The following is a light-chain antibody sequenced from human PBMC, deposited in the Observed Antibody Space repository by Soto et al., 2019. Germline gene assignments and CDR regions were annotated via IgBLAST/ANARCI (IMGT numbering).Light chain of an antibody. CDR3: SSYIPTSVRYI. J-gene: IGLJ1*01. CDR2: EVT. CDR1: SGDIGYVNY. V-gene: IGLV2-14*01. Sequence: QSVLTQPASVSGSPGQSITVSCTGSSGDIGYVNYVSWYQQHPGKAPNPLIYEVTNRPSGVSVRCSGSMSGNTATLTISGLQAEDEADYYCSSYIPTSVRYICGTGPKVTVL.